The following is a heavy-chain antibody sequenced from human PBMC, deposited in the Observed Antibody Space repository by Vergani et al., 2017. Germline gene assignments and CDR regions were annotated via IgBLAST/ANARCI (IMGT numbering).Heavy chain of an antibody. Sequence: EVELVQSGPEMRKPGESLKIPCKGSEYSFGNYWMGWVRQMPGKGVEWMGISYSADSDTRYSPSFQGQVTIPADKSISTAFLQWDSLKASDTALYYCARHTTYTDSWGQGTLVTVSS. CDR2: SYSADSDT. J-gene: IGHJ4*02. CDR1: EYSFGNYW. V-gene: IGHV5-51*01. D-gene: IGHD1-1*01. CDR3: ARHTTYTDS.